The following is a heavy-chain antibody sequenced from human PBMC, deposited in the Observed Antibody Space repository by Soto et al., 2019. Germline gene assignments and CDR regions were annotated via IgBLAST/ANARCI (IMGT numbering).Heavy chain of an antibody. V-gene: IGHV1-3*01. D-gene: IGHD5-18*01. J-gene: IGHJ4*02. Sequence: QVHLVQSGAEVKKPGASMKVSCRSSGYTFTSNAIHWVRQAPGQSLEWMGWVNAGNGYTKYLQNFQGRVTISSDTSASTAYMELNSLRSEDTAVYYCARGAHTYGYVFDYWGQGTLVTVSS. CDR3: ARGAHTYGYVFDY. CDR1: GYTFTSNA. CDR2: VNAGNGYT.